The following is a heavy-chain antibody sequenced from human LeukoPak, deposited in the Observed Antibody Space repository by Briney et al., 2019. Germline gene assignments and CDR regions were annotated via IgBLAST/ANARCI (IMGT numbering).Heavy chain of an antibody. CDR3: ARGTLVGATPFDY. CDR1: GGSFSGYY. D-gene: IGHD1-26*01. J-gene: IGHJ4*02. V-gene: IGHV4-34*01. CDR2: INHSGST. Sequence: PSETLSLTCAVCGGSFSGYYWSWIRQPPGKGLEWIGEINHSGSTNYNPSLKSRVTISVDTSKNQFSLKLSSVTAADTAVYYCARGTLVGATPFDYWGQGTLVTVSS.